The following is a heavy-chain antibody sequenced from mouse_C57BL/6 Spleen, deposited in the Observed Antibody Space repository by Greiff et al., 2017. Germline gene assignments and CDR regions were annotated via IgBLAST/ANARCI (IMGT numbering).Heavy chain of an antibody. D-gene: IGHD4-1*01. Sequence: EVQRVESGGGLVKPGGSLKLSCAASGFTFSSYAMSWVRQTPEKRLEWVATISDGGSYTYYPDNVKGRFTISRDNAKNNLYLQMSHLKSEDTAMYYCARDRGTGKGFAYWGQGTLVTVSA. CDR3: ARDRGTGKGFAY. V-gene: IGHV5-4*01. J-gene: IGHJ3*01. CDR1: GFTFSSYA. CDR2: ISDGGSYT.